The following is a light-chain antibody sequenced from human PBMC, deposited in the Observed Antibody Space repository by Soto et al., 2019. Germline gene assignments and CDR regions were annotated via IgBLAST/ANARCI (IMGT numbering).Light chain of an antibody. V-gene: IGLV2-14*01. CDR3: SSYTSSSTVL. CDR2: EVS. J-gene: IGLJ2*01. Sequence: QSALTQPASVSGSRGQSITISCTGTSSDVGIYKYVSWYQQHPGKAPNLMIYEVSNRPSGVSNRFSGSKSGNTASLTISGHQAEDAADYYCSSYTSSSTVLFGGGTKVTVL. CDR1: SSDVGIYKY.